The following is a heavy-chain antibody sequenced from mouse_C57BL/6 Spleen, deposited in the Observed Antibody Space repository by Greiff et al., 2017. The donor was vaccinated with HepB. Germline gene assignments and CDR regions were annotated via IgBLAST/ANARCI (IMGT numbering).Heavy chain of an antibody. V-gene: IGHV5-6*01. D-gene: IGHD1-1*02. CDR2: ISSGGSYT. J-gene: IGHJ3*01. CDR1: GFTFSSYG. CDR3: ARRVGGSPFAY. Sequence: EVQGVESGGDLVKPGGSLKLSCAASGFTFSSYGMSWVRQTPDKRLEWVATISSGGSYTYYADSVKGRFTISRDNAKNTLYLQMSSLKSEDTAMYYCARRVGGSPFAYWGQGTLVTVSA.